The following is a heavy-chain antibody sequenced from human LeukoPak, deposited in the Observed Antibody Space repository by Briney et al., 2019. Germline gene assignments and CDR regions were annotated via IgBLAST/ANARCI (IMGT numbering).Heavy chain of an antibody. D-gene: IGHD4-23*01. CDR1: GGSISSYY. Sequence: SETLSLTCTVSGGSISSYYWSWIRQPPGKGLGWIGYIYYSGSTNYNPSLKSRVTISVDTSKNQFSLKLSSVTAVDTAVYYCARLNSDYGGNPYFDYWGQGTLVTVSS. J-gene: IGHJ4*02. V-gene: IGHV4-59*08. CDR3: ARLNSDYGGNPYFDY. CDR2: IYYSGST.